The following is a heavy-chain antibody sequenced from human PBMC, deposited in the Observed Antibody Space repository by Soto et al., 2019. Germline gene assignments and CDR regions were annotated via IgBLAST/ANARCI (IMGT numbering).Heavy chain of an antibody. J-gene: IGHJ5*02. CDR3: AKDVATSNWFDP. CDR2: ISYDGSNK. CDR1: GFTFSSYG. D-gene: IGHD5-12*01. V-gene: IGHV3-30*18. Sequence: QVQLVESGGGVVQHGRSLRLSCAASGFTFSSYGMHRVRQAPGKGLERVAVISYDGSNKYYADSVKGRFTISRDNSKNTLYLQMNSLRAEDTAVYYCAKDVATSNWFDPWGQGTLVTVSS.